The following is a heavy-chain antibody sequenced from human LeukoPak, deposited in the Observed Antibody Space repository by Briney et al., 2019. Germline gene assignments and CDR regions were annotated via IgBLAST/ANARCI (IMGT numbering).Heavy chain of an antibody. Sequence: ASVKVSCKASGYTFTGYYMHWVRQAPGQGLEWMGIINPSGGSTSYAQKFQGRVTITADKSTSTAYMELSSLRSEDTAVYYCAREFSSGWYGYWGQGTLVTVSS. CDR1: GYTFTGYY. CDR3: AREFSSGWYGY. V-gene: IGHV1-46*01. CDR2: INPSGGST. D-gene: IGHD6-19*01. J-gene: IGHJ4*02.